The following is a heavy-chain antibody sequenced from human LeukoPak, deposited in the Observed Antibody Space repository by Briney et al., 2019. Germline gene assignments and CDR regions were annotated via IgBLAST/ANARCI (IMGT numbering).Heavy chain of an antibody. CDR1: GASISSSAYY. Sequence: PSETLSLTCTVSGASISSSAYYGGWIGQPPGKGLKWIGSIDTSGTPHSNPSLKSRVIINVDSSKNKFSLGLNAVTAADTPVYYCARLYRDRSYYYYYMDVWGKGTTVIVS. D-gene: IGHD2-2*02. CDR2: IDTSGTP. CDR3: ARLYRDRSYYYYYMDV. J-gene: IGHJ6*03. V-gene: IGHV4-39*01.